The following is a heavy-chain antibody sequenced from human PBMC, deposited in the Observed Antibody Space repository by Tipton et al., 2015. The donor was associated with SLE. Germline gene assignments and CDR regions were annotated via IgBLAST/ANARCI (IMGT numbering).Heavy chain of an antibody. CDR1: GGSISSRDHY. V-gene: IGHV4-39*01. CDR2: IYYSGPT. CDR3: VRQRNLDFDY. J-gene: IGHJ4*02. Sequence: TLSLTCSVSGGSISSRDHYWGLIRQPPGTGLEWVGSIYYSGPTYFNPSLKSRVTMSVDTSKNQFSLNLNSVTAADTAVYYCVRQRNLDFDYWGQGMLVTVSS. D-gene: IGHD1-14*01.